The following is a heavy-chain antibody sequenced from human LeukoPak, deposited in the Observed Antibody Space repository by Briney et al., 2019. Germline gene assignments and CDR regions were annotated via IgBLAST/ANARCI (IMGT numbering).Heavy chain of an antibody. CDR3: ARVGSSWYGWFDP. V-gene: IGHV3-53*01. Sequence: PGGSLRLSCAASGFTFSSYAMSWVRQAPGKGLEWVSVIYSGGSTYYADSVKGRFTISRDNSKNTLYLQMNSLRAEDTAVYYCARVGSSWYGWFDPWGQGTLVTVSS. J-gene: IGHJ5*02. CDR1: GFTFSSYA. CDR2: IYSGGST. D-gene: IGHD6-13*01.